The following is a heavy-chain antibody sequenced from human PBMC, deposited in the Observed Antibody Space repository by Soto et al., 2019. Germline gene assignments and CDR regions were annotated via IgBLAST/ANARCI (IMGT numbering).Heavy chain of an antibody. J-gene: IGHJ5*02. V-gene: IGHV4-39*01. CDR2: IDYSGTT. Sequence: SETLSLTCTFSSASINIHEYYWGWVRQSPDKGLQWIAHIDYSGTTDHNPSLKSRVTMSIDTSKTQVSLKLNAVTAADTAIYYCASLHHCICGDCYNSKIFIYTWGTGILVPVSS. D-gene: IGHD2-21*02. CDR1: SASINIHEYY. CDR3: ASLHHCICGDCYNSKIFIYT.